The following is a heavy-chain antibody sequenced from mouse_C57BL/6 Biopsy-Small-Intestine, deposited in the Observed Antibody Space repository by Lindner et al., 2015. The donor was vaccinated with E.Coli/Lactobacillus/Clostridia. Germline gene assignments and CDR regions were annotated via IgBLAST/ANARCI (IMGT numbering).Heavy chain of an antibody. V-gene: IGHV14-3*01. CDR1: GFNIKDAY. Sequence: VQLQESGAELVRPGASVKLSCTASGFNIKDAYMHWVKQRPEQGLEWIGRIDPANGNTKYAPRFQDRATITADTSSNTAYLQLSSLTSADTAVYYCASVYYGNLYFDYWGQGTTLTVSS. D-gene: IGHD2-1*01. CDR3: ASVYYGNLYFDY. J-gene: IGHJ2*01. CDR2: IDPANGNT.